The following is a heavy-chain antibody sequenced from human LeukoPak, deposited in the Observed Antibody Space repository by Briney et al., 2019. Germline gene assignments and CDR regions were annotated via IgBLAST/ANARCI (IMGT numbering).Heavy chain of an antibody. CDR1: GFTFSSYW. CDR2: INSDGSST. CDR3: ARGMWDWSYYYYYYYYMDV. Sequence: SGGSLRLSCAASGFTFSSYWMHWVRHAPGKGLVWVSRINSDGSSTSYADSVKGRFTISRDNAKNTLYLQMNSLRAEDTAVYYCARGMWDWSYYYYYYYYMDVWGKGTTVTVSS. V-gene: IGHV3-74*01. J-gene: IGHJ6*03. D-gene: IGHD1-26*01.